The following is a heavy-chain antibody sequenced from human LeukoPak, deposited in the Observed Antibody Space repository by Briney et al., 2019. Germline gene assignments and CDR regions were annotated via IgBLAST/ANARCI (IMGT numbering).Heavy chain of an antibody. Sequence: SVKVSCKASGYTFTSYAISWVRQATGQGREWMGGIIPIFGTANYAQKFQGRVTITAVKSTSTAYMELSSLRSEDTAVYYCVSGDFWSGYYPYYYYYMDVWGKGTTVTVSS. CDR3: VSGDFWSGYYPYYYYYMDV. V-gene: IGHV1-69*06. D-gene: IGHD3-3*01. J-gene: IGHJ6*03. CDR2: IIPIFGTA. CDR1: GYTFTSYA.